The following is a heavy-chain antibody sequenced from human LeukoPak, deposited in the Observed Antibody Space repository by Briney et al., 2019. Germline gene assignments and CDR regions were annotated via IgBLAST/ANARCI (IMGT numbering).Heavy chain of an antibody. D-gene: IGHD1-26*01. CDR3: TKDSFGAVRDS. J-gene: IGHJ5*02. Sequence: SETLFLTCTVSGDSMIDNNFYWGWTRQSPQKGLEWIASIYYNGRSLYNPSLRSRVTISLDAPKNQIFLKLSSVTAADTAVYYCTKDSFGAVRDSWGRGILVTVSS. CDR1: GDSMIDNNFY. V-gene: IGHV4-39*07. CDR2: IYYNGRS.